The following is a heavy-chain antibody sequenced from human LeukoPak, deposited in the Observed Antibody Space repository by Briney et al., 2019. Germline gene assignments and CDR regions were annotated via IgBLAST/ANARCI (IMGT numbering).Heavy chain of an antibody. D-gene: IGHD3-22*01. CDR2: ISSSSSYI. V-gene: IGHV3-21*01. Sequence: GGSLRLSCAASGFTFKTYTMHWVRQAPGMGLEWVSSISSSSSYIFYADSVKGRFTISRDNAKNSLYLQMNSLRAEDTAVYYCARGGYYYDSSGYYDAFDIWGQGTMVTVSS. J-gene: IGHJ3*02. CDR3: ARGGYYYDSSGYYDAFDI. CDR1: GFTFKTYT.